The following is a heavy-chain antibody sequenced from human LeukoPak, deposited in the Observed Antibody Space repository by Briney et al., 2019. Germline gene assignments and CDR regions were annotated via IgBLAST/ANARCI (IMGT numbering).Heavy chain of an antibody. Sequence: ASVKVSCKASGYTLTDYYLHWVRQAPGQGLKWMGWINPNSGATHYAQSFQARVTMTRDTSIAPSYMELTGLESDDTAVYYCARGRRILGGPENAGDFFDFWDQGSLVTVSS. V-gene: IGHV1-2*02. CDR2: INPNSGAT. D-gene: IGHD3-16*01. CDR3: ARGRRILGGPENAGDFFDF. J-gene: IGHJ4*01. CDR1: GYTLTDYY.